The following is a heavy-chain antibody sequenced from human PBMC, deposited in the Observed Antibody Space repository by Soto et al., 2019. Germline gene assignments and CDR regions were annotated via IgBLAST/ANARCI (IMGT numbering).Heavy chain of an antibody. Sequence: QVQLVESGGGLVKPGGSLRLSCAASGFAFSDYYMSWIRQAPGKGLEWISYISGTANTIYYADSVKGRFTISRDNAKNPRDLQMNSLRAEDTAVYYCAREGNRFQHWGQGTLVTVSS. CDR2: ISGTANTI. V-gene: IGHV3-11*01. D-gene: IGHD3-10*01. J-gene: IGHJ1*01. CDR1: GFAFSDYY. CDR3: AREGNRFQH.